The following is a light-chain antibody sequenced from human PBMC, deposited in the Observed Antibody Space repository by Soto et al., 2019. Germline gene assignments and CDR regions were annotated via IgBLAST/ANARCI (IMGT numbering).Light chain of an antibody. CDR2: RAS. CDR1: QSVSSSY. CDR3: QQYGSSPPYT. J-gene: IGKJ2*01. Sequence: EIVLTQSPGTLSLSPGERATLSCRASQSVSSSYLAWYQQKPGQAPRLLIYRASSRATGIPDRFSGSGSGTDFTLTSSRLEAEDVAVYYCQQYGSSPPYTFGQGTKLEIK. V-gene: IGKV3-20*01.